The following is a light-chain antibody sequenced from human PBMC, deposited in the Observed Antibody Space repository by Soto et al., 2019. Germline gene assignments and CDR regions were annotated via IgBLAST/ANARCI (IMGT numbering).Light chain of an antibody. CDR1: QGISSV. V-gene: IGKV1-13*02. Sequence: AIQLTQSPSSLSASVGDRVTITCRASQGISSVLAWYQQNPGKAPKLLIYDASSLESGVPSRFSGSGSGTDFTLTISSLQPEDFATYYCQQFNSYRITFGQGTRLEIK. CDR3: QQFNSYRIT. CDR2: DAS. J-gene: IGKJ5*01.